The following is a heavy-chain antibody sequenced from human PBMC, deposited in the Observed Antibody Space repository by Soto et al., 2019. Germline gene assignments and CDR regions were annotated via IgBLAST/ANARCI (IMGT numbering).Heavy chain of an antibody. Sequence: QVQLVASGGGVVQPGRSLRLSCAASGFTFSSYGMHWVRQAPGKGLEWVAVISYDGSNKYYADSVKGRFTIARDNSKNTLYLQMNSLRAEDTAVYYCARSWYYDSSVSIDYWGQGTLVTVSS. CDR3: ARSWYYDSSVSIDY. D-gene: IGHD3-22*01. V-gene: IGHV3-33*01. CDR2: ISYDGSNK. J-gene: IGHJ4*02. CDR1: GFTFSSYG.